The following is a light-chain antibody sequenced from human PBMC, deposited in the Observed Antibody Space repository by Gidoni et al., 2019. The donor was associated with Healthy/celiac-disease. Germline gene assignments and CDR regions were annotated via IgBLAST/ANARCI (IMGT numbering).Light chain of an antibody. Sequence: EIVLTQSPGTLSLSPGERATLSCRASQSVSSSYLAWYQQKPGQAPSLLIYGPSSRATGIPDRFSGSGSGTDFTLTISRLEPEDFAVYYCQQYGSSPRTFGQGTKVEIK. CDR1: QSVSSSY. CDR3: QQYGSSPRT. CDR2: GPS. V-gene: IGKV3-20*01. J-gene: IGKJ1*01.